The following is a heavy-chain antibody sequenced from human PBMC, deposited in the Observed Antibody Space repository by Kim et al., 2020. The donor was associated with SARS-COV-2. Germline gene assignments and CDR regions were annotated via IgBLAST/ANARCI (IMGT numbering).Heavy chain of an antibody. CDR3: ARGSTYYYGY. CDR2: INHSGST. CDR1: GGSFSGYY. Sequence: SETLSLTCAVYGGSFSGYYWSWIRQPPGKGLEWIGEINHSGSTNYNPSLKSRVTISVDTSKNQFSLKLSSVTAADTAVYYCARGSTYYYGYWGQGTLVT. D-gene: IGHD3-10*01. J-gene: IGHJ4*02. V-gene: IGHV4-34*01.